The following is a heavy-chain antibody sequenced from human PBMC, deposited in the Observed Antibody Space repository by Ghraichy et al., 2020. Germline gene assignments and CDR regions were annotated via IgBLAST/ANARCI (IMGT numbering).Heavy chain of an antibody. J-gene: IGHJ4*02. V-gene: IGHV1-2*02. Sequence: ASVKVSCKASGYTFTGYYMHWVRQAPGQGLEWMGWINPNSGGTNYAQKFQGRVTMTRDTSISTAYMELSRLRSDDTAVYYCASGEIGWNYVGPVDYWGQGTLVTVSS. CDR1: GYTFTGYY. D-gene: IGHD1-7*01. CDR2: INPNSGGT. CDR3: ASGEIGWNYVGPVDY.